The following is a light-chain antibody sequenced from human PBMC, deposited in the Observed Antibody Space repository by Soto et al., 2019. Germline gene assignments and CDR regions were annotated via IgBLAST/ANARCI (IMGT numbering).Light chain of an antibody. V-gene: IGLV2-23*02. Sequence: QSVLTQPASVSGSPGQSITISCTGTSSDVGSYNLVSWYQQYPGKAPKLVIYEVIKRPSGVSNRFSGSKPGNTASLTISGLQAEDEADYYCCSYAGSTSFFGTGTKVTV. CDR1: SSDVGSYNL. J-gene: IGLJ1*01. CDR2: EVI. CDR3: CSYAGSTSF.